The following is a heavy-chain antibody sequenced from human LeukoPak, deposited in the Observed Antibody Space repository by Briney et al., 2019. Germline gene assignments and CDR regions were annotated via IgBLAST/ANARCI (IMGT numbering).Heavy chain of an antibody. J-gene: IGHJ4*02. CDR1: GYTFTGYF. V-gene: IGHV1-2*02. Sequence: APVKVSCKASGYTFTGYFIHWVRQAPGQGPEWMGWINPNSGDTNYIQNFQGRVTMTRDTSISTAYMELSRLRSDDTAIYYCGFGAGNYRFDYWGQGTLVTVSS. CDR3: GFGAGNYRFDY. D-gene: IGHD3-10*01. CDR2: INPNSGDT.